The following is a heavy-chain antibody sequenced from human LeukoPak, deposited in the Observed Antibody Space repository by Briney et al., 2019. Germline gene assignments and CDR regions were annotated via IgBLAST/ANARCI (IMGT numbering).Heavy chain of an antibody. CDR3: ARVRGGGSYMNVDYYFDY. V-gene: IGHV1-18*01. CDR1: GYTFTSYG. J-gene: IGHJ4*02. D-gene: IGHD1-26*01. Sequence: GASVKVSCKASGYTFTSYGISWVRQAPGQGLEWMGWISAYNGNTNYAQKLQGRVTMTTDTSTSTAYMELRSLRSDDTAVYYCARVRGGGSYMNVDYYFDYWGQGTLVTVSS. CDR2: ISAYNGNT.